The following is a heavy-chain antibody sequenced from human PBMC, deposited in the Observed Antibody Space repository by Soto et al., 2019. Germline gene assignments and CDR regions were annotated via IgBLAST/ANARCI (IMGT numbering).Heavy chain of an antibody. D-gene: IGHD6-13*01. Sequence: GGSLRLSCAASGFTFSSYWMSWVRQAPGKGLEWVANIKQDGSEKYYVDSVKGRFTISRDNAKNSLYLQMNSLRAEDTAVYYCAREQQLVPYYYGMDVWGQGTTVTVSS. CDR2: IKQDGSEK. CDR3: AREQQLVPYYYGMDV. V-gene: IGHV3-7*01. J-gene: IGHJ6*02. CDR1: GFTFSSYW.